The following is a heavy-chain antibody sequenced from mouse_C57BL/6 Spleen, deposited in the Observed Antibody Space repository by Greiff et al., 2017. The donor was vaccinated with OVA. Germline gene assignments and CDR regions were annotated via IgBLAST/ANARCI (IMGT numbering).Heavy chain of an antibody. Sequence: VHLVESGAELAKPGASVKLSCKASGYTFTSYWMHWVKQRPGQGLEWIGYINPSSGYTKYNQKFKDKATLTADKSSSTAYMQLSSLTYEDSAVYYCARSGAWSQYAMDYWGQGTSVTVSS. CDR3: ARSGAWSQYAMDY. CDR1: GYTFTSYW. CDR2: INPSSGYT. V-gene: IGHV1-7*01. D-gene: IGHD3-1*01. J-gene: IGHJ4*01.